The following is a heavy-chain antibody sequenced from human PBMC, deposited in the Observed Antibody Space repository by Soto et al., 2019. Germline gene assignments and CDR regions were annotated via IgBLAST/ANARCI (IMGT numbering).Heavy chain of an antibody. CDR2: IYYSGST. D-gene: IGHD4-17*01. J-gene: IGHJ4*02. Sequence: ASETLSLTCPVSGGSISSYYWSWIRQPPGKGLEWIGYIYYSGSTNYNPSLKSRVTISVDTSKNQFSLRLSSVTAADTAVYYCAGRTVTTSYFDYWGQGTLVTVSS. CDR1: GGSISSYY. V-gene: IGHV4-59*01. CDR3: AGRTVTTSYFDY.